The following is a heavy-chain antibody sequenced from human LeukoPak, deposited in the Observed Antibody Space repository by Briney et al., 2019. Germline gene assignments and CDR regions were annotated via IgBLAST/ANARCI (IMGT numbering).Heavy chain of an antibody. D-gene: IGHD1-26*01. CDR2: IYYSGTT. CDR1: GGSISSNF. CDR3: ARGLRVGNTGHYFDY. Sequence: SETLSLTCTVSGGSISSNFWSWFRQPPGKGLEWLGYIYYSGTTSYNASLKSRVTMSVDTSNNQFSLNLNSVTAADTAVYYCARGLRVGNTGHYFDYWGQGTLVTVSS. J-gene: IGHJ4*02. V-gene: IGHV4-59*01.